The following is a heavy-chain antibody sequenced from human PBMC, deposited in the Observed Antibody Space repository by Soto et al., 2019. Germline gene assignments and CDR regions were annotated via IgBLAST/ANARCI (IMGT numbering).Heavy chain of an antibody. V-gene: IGHV5-10-1*01. CDR3: ARQIYDSDTGPNFQYYFDS. CDR2: IDPSDSQT. CDR1: GYSFAGYW. J-gene: IGHJ4*02. Sequence: GESLKISYKGSGYSFAGYWITWVRQKPGKGLEWMGRIDPSDSQTYYSPSFRGHVTISVTKSITTVFLQWSSLRASDTAMYYCARQIYDSDTGPNFQYYFDSWGQGTPVTVSS. D-gene: IGHD3-22*01.